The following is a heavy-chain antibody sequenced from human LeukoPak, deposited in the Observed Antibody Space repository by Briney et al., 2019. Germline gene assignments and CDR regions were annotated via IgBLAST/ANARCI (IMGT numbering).Heavy chain of an antibody. V-gene: IGHV4-59*01. CDR3: ARANYDILTGYYYGAWWFDP. CDR1: GGSISSYY. Sequence: SETLSLTCTVSGGSISSYYWSWIRQPPGKGLEWIGYIYYSGSTNYNPSLKSRVTISVDTSKNQFSLKLSSVTAADTAVYYCARANYDILTGYYYGAWWFDPWGQGTLVTVSS. J-gene: IGHJ5*02. CDR2: IYYSGST. D-gene: IGHD3-9*01.